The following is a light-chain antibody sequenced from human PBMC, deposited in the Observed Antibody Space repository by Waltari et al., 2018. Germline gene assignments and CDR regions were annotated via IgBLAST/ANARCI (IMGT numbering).Light chain of an antibody. CDR3: AAWDDRMNGHWV. CDR1: SSNIGDNV. J-gene: IGLJ3*02. Sequence: QSVLTQPPSASGTPGQRVTISCSGSSSNIGDNVVNWYQQLPGKAPTLLIYRNDQRPSWVPDRFSSSKSGTSASLAISGLQSEDEADYYCAAWDDRMNGHWVFGGGTKVTVL. CDR2: RND. V-gene: IGLV1-44*01.